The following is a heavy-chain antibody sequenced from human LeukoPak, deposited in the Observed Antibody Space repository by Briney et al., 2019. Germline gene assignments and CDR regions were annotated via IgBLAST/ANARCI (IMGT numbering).Heavy chain of an antibody. V-gene: IGHV3-30*18. CDR2: ISYDGSNK. D-gene: IGHD5-12*01. CDR1: GFTFSSYG. J-gene: IGHJ4*02. Sequence: QSGGSLRLSCAASGFTFSSYGMHWVRQAPGKGLEWVAVISYDGSNKYYADSVKGRFTISRDNSKNTLYLQMNSLRAEDTAVYYCAKDREDIVATIFDYWGQGTLVTVSS. CDR3: AKDREDIVATIFDY.